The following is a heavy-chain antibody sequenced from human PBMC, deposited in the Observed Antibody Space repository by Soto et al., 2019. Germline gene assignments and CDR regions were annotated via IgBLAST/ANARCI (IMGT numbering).Heavy chain of an antibody. CDR2: INAGNGNT. CDR1: GYTFTSYA. D-gene: IGHD6-19*01. V-gene: IGHV1-3*01. Sequence: QVQLVQSGAEVKKPGASVKVSCKASGYTFTSYAMHWVRQAPGQRLEWMGWINAGNGNTKYSQKFQGRVTITRDTSASTAYMELSSLRSEDTAVYYCARDPSCWNRYFQHWGQGTLVTVSS. CDR3: ARDPSCWNRYFQH. J-gene: IGHJ1*01.